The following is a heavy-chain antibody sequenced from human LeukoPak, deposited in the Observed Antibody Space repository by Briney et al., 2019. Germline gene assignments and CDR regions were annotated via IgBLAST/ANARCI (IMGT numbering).Heavy chain of an antibody. CDR2: ISAYNGDT. V-gene: IGHV1-18*01. CDR3: ARGGPPGGSGIYSDY. Sequence: VASVKVSCKASGYTFLNYGITWVRPAPGQGLEWMAWISAYNGDTNYAQKLQGRVTLTTETSTTTAYLELRSLRSDDTAVYYCARGGPPGGSGIYSDYWGQGTLVTVSS. D-gene: IGHD2-15*01. J-gene: IGHJ4*02. CDR1: GYTFLNYG.